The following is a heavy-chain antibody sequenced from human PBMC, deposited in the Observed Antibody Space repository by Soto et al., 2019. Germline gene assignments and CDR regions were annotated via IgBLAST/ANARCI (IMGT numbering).Heavy chain of an antibody. Sequence: ASVKVYCKVSGYTLTELSMHLVRQAPGKGLEWMGGFDPVVGETIYAQKFQGRVTMTEDTSTDTAYMELSSLRSEDTAVYYCASSPSVVVVVAPLDYWGQGSLVTGSS. CDR1: GYTLTELS. V-gene: IGHV1-24*01. CDR3: ASSPSVVVVVAPLDY. CDR2: FDPVVGET. D-gene: IGHD2-15*01. J-gene: IGHJ4*02.